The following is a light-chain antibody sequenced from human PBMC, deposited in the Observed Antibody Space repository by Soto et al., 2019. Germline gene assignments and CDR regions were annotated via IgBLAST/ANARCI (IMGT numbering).Light chain of an antibody. J-gene: IGKJ5*01. CDR1: QSVGTY. Sequence: EIVLTQSPATLSLSPGERATLSCRASQSVGTYLAWYQLKPGQAPRLLIYDASNRATGIPARFSGSGSGTDFTLTISSLEPEDFAAYYCQHLNSWPPPAPFGQGTRLEIK. CDR2: DAS. V-gene: IGKV3-11*01. CDR3: QHLNSWPPPAP.